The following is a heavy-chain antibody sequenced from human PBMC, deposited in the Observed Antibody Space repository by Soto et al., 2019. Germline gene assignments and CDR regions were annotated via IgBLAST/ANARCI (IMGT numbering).Heavy chain of an antibody. CDR1: GFTFSRYW. Sequence: GSLRLSCAASGFTFSRYWMSWVRQATGKGLEWVANIKEDGSEKYYVDSVKGRFTISRDNAKYSVYLQMNSLRAEDTAVYYCARAWSYYDNSGYSDYWGQGTLVTVSS. CDR3: ARAWSYYDNSGYSDY. V-gene: IGHV3-7*03. D-gene: IGHD3-22*01. CDR2: IKEDGSEK. J-gene: IGHJ4*02.